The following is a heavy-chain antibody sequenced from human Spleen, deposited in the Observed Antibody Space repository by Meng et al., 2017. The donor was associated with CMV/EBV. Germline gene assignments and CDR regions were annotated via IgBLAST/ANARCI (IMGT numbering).Heavy chain of an antibody. V-gene: IGHV3-7*01. J-gene: IGHJ4*02. D-gene: IGHD4-11*01. CDR1: GFTFSSYW. CDR3: ASLYYSNPLDY. Sequence: GGSLRLSCAASGFTFSSYWMHWVRQAPGKGLVWVANIKQDGSEKYYVDSVKGRFTISRDNAKNSLYLQMNSLRAEDTAVYYCASLYYSNPLDYWGQGTPVTVSS. CDR2: IKQDGSEK.